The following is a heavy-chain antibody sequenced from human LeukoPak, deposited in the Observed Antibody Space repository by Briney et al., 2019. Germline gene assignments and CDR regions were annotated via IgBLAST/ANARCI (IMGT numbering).Heavy chain of an antibody. CDR1: GGSFSGYY. V-gene: IGHV4-34*01. CDR2: INHSGST. J-gene: IGHJ4*02. Sequence: SETLSLTCAVYGGSFSGYYWSWIRQPPGKGLEWIGEINHSGSTNYNPSLKSRVTISVDTSKNQFSLKLSSVTAADTAVYYCARQGWATVTTFSWDYWGQGTLVTVSS. D-gene: IGHD4-17*01. CDR3: ARQGWATVTTFSWDY.